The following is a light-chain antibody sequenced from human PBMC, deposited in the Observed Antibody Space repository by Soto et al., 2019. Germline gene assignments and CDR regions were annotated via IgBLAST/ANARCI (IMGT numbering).Light chain of an antibody. CDR3: QQYNNWNT. V-gene: IGKV3-15*01. J-gene: IGKJ2*01. CDR2: GAS. Sequence: EIVMTQSPATLSVSPGERATLSCRASQSVSSNLAWYQQKPGQAPRLLIYGASTRATGIPARFSGSGSGTEFTLTISSQQSEDFAVYYCQQYNNWNTFGQGTKLEIK. CDR1: QSVSSN.